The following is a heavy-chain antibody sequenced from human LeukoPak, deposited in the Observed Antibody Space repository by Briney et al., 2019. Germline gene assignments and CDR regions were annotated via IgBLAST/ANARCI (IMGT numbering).Heavy chain of an antibody. CDR3: ARGGSGSYYTLYHYVMDV. CDR1: GGSFSGYY. D-gene: IGHD3-10*01. Sequence: PSETLSLTCAVYGGSFSGYYWSWIRQPPGKGLEWIGEINHSGSTNYNPSLKSRVTISVDTSKNQFSLTLSSVTAADTAVYYCARGGSGSYYTLYHYVMDVWGKGTTVTVSS. V-gene: IGHV4-34*01. J-gene: IGHJ6*03. CDR2: INHSGST.